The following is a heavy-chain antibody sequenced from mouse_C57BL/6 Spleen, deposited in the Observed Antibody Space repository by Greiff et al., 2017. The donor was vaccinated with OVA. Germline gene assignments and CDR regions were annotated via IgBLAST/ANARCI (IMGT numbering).Heavy chain of an antibody. V-gene: IGHV14-4*01. CDR1: GFNIKDDY. Sequence: EVQLVESGAELVRPGASVKLSCTASGFNIKDDYMHWVKQRPEQGLEWIGWIDPENGDTEYASKFQGKATITADTSSTTAYLQLSSLTSEDTAVYYCTTHSNYGYFDVWGTGTTVTVSS. CDR3: TTHSNYGYFDV. D-gene: IGHD2-5*01. J-gene: IGHJ1*03. CDR2: IDPENGDT.